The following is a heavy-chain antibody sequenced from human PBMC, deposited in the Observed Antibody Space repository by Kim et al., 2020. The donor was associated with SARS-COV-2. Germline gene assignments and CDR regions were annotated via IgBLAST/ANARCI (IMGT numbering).Heavy chain of an antibody. D-gene: IGHD1-26*01. CDR3: AKSIRRSGSYYGGVDY. CDR1: GFTFSSYA. V-gene: IGHV3-23*01. CDR2: ISGSGGST. Sequence: GGSLRLSCAASGFTFSSYAMSWVRQAPGKGLEWVSAISGSGGSTYYADSVKGRFTISRDNSKNTLYLQMNSLRAEDTAVYYCAKSIRRSGSYYGGVDYWGQGTLVTVSS. J-gene: IGHJ4*02.